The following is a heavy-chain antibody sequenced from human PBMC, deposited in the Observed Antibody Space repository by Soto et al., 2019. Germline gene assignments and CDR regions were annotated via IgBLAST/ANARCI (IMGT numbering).Heavy chain of an antibody. CDR3: ARAISFDSGIYSTYYFDS. V-gene: IGHV3-11*05. CDR1: GFTFSSYA. Sequence: GGSLRLSCAASGFTFSSYAMNWIRQAPGKGLEWVSYISSSSSHTNYADSVKGRFTISRDNAKNSLYLQMNSLRAEDTAVYYCARAISFDSGIYSTYYFDSWGQGALVTVSS. J-gene: IGHJ4*02. D-gene: IGHD1-26*01. CDR2: ISSSSSHT.